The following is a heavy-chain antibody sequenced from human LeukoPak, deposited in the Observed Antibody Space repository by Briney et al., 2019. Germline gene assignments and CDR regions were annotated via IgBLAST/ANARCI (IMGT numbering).Heavy chain of an antibody. CDR1: GFTISDYY. CDR3: ATPDSSGYSAYPDFHH. Sequence: AGTLTLTCGASGFTISDYYKTWIRQAPPKGLEGVSYISGSSNTIYYADSVKGRFTISRDDTKNSLFLQMNSLPAEDTAVYYCATPDSSGYSAYPDFHHWGQGTLVTVSS. CDR2: ISGSSNTI. J-gene: IGHJ1*01. D-gene: IGHD3-22*01. V-gene: IGHV3-11*01.